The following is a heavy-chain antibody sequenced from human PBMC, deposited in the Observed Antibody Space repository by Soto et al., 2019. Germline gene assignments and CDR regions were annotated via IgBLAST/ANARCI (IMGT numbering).Heavy chain of an antibody. Sequence: SETLSLTCTVSGGSISSYYWSWIRQPPGKGLEWIGYIYYSGSTNYNPSLKSRVTISVDTSKNQFSLKLSSVTAADTAVYYCARESGYYGSGRDPKIFDYWGQGTLVTVSS. V-gene: IGHV4-59*01. J-gene: IGHJ4*02. CDR1: GGSISSYY. CDR2: IYYSGST. CDR3: ARESGYYGSGRDPKIFDY. D-gene: IGHD3-10*01.